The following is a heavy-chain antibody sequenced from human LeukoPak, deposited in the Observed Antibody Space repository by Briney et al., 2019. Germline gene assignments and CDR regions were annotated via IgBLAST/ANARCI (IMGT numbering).Heavy chain of an antibody. V-gene: IGHV4-34*01. D-gene: IGHD3-22*01. CDR3: ARASVEYYYDSSGFSRGNNWFDP. CDR2: INHSGST. Sequence: PSETLSLTCTVYSGTFNDYYCTWIRQPPGKGLEWIGEINHSGSTNYNPSLKSRVTISLDTSKKQFSLKLSSVTAADTAVYYCARASVEYYYDSSGFSRGNNWFDPWGQGTLVTVSS. CDR1: SGTFNDYY. J-gene: IGHJ5*02.